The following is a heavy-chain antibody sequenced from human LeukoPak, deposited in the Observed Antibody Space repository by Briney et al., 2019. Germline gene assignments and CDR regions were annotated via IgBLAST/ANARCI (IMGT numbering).Heavy chain of an antibody. CDR3: AKAMDY. V-gene: IGHV1-18*01. CDR1: GYTFTSYG. J-gene: IGHJ4*02. Sequence: ASVKVSCKASGYTFTSYGISWVRQAPGQGLEWMGGTSVDNGNTNYAQNLQGRVTMTTDTSTNTAYMELRSLRSDDTAVYYCAKAMDYWGQGTLVTVSS. CDR2: TSVDNGNT.